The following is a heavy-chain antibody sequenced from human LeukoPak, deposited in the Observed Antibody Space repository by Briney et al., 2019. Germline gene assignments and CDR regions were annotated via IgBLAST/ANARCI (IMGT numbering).Heavy chain of an antibody. V-gene: IGHV4-61*02. D-gene: IGHD1-14*01. CDR2: IYTSGST. J-gene: IGHJ4*02. Sequence: PSETLSLTCTVSGGSISSGSYYWSWIRQPAGKGLEWIGRIYTSGSTNYNLSLKSRVTISVDTSKNQFSLKLSSVTAADTAVYYCARGRKGYYFDYWGQGTLVTVSS. CDR3: ARGRKGYYFDY. CDR1: GGSISSGSYY.